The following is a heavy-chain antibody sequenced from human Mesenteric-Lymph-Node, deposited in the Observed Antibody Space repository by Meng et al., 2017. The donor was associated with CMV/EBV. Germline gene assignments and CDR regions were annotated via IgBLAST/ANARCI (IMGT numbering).Heavy chain of an antibody. CDR2: ISSSSNYI. CDR3: ATIYSYSNYNDY. D-gene: IGHD2-21*01. CDR1: GFTFSIYS. J-gene: IGHJ4*02. V-gene: IGHV3-21*01. Sequence: GGSLRLSCAASGFTFSIYSMTWVRQAPGKGLEWVSSISSSSNYIYYADSVRGRFTISRDNAKNSLFLQMNSLRAEDTAVYYCATIYSYSNYNDYWGQGTLVTVSS.